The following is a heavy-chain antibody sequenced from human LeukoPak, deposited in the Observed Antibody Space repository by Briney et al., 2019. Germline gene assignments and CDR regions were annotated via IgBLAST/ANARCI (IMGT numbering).Heavy chain of an antibody. CDR2: ISYDGSNK. D-gene: IGHD3-3*01. CDR1: EFTFSHYA. Sequence: PGGSLRLSCAASEFTFSHYAMHWVRQAPGKGLEWVAVISYDGSNKYYADSVKARFTISRDNSKNRLYLQMSGLRAEDTAVYYCARDLGMSGYPPSFDSWGQGTLVTVSS. CDR3: ARDLGMSGYPPSFDS. J-gene: IGHJ4*02. V-gene: IGHV3-30-3*01.